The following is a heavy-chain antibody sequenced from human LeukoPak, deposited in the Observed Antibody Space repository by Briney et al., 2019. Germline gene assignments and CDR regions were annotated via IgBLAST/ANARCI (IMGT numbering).Heavy chain of an antibody. CDR1: GFTFSTYS. J-gene: IGHJ4*02. D-gene: IGHD3-10*01. CDR3: VKENREYYGSGSIPGEPFGS. Sequence: SGGSLRLSCAASGFTFSTYSMNWVRQAPGKGLEWVSFISTSSSYIYYADSVKGRFTISRDNSKNSLYLQMNTLTAEDTAVYYCVKENREYYGSGSIPGEPFGSWGQGTLVTVSS. CDR2: ISTSSSYI. V-gene: IGHV3-21*04.